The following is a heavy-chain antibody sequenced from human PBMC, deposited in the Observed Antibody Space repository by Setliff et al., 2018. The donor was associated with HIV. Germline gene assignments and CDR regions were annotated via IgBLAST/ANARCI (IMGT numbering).Heavy chain of an antibody. CDR2: IYPGDSDT. J-gene: IGHJ4*02. CDR1: GYSFTTYW. D-gene: IGHD2-15*01. Sequence: GESLKISCKGSGYSFTTYWIGWVRQMPGKGLEWMGIIYPGDSDTRYSPSFQGQVTISADKSISTAYLQWGSLKASDTAMYYCATSPLGYCSGGSCYQYFDYWGPGTLVTVSS. V-gene: IGHV5-51*01. CDR3: ATSPLGYCSGGSCYQYFDY.